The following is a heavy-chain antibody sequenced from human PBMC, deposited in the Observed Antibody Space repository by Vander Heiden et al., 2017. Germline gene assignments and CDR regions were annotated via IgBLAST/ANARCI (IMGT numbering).Heavy chain of an antibody. Sequence: QVQLVESGGGVVQPGRSLRLSCAASGSTLRSYGLHRVRQAPGKGLEWVAVISYDGSNKYYADSVKGRFTISRDNSKNTLYLQMNSLRAEDTAVYYCAKDQGRFLEWLFPDFDYWGQGTLVTVSS. CDR3: AKDQGRFLEWLFPDFDY. D-gene: IGHD3-3*01. J-gene: IGHJ4*02. CDR1: GSTLRSYG. CDR2: ISYDGSNK. V-gene: IGHV3-30*18.